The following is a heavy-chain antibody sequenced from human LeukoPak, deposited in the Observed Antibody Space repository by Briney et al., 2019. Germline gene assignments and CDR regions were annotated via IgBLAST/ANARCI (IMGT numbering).Heavy chain of an antibody. CDR2: ISPNSGGT. D-gene: IGHD3-9*01. CDR1: GYTFTGYY. CDR3: ASPFHYDILTGPPLSAFDI. Sequence: ASVTVSCKASGYTFTGYYMHWVRQAPGQGLEWMGWISPNSGGTNYAQKFQGRVTMTRDTPINTAYMELSGLRSDDTAVYYCASPFHYDILTGPPLSAFDIWGQGTMVTVSS. J-gene: IGHJ3*02. V-gene: IGHV1-2*02.